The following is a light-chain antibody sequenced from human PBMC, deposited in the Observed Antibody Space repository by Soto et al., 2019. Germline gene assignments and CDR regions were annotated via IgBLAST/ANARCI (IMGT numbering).Light chain of an antibody. CDR3: SSYPSSETHVL. Sequence: QSALTQPASVSGSPGQSITISCTGTSIDVGYYNSVSWYQRHPGKVPKLIIYDVSSRPSGVSNRFSGFKSGNTASLTISGLQAEDEADYYCSSYPSSETHVLFGGGTQLTVL. J-gene: IGLJ2*01. CDR1: SIDVGYYNS. V-gene: IGLV2-14*03. CDR2: DVS.